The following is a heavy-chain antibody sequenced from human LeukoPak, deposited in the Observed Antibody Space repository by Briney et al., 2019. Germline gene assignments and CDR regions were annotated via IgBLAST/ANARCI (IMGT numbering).Heavy chain of an antibody. CDR3: ARAPIYYDSSGYYPGGAAFDI. D-gene: IGHD3-22*01. CDR2: INPSGSST. Sequence: ASVKVSCKASGYSFTSHYMHWVRQAPGQGLEWLGLINPSGSSTLYAQKFQGRVTMTRDTSISTAYMELSRLRSDDTAVYYCARAPIYYDSSGYYPGGAAFDIWGQGTMVTVSS. J-gene: IGHJ3*02. V-gene: IGHV1-46*01. CDR1: GYSFTSHY.